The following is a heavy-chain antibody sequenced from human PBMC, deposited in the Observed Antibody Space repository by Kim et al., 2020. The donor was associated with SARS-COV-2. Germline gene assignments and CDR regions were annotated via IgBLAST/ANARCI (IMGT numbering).Heavy chain of an antibody. V-gene: IGHV3-48*04. D-gene: IGHD3-10*01. CDR1: GFTFSSYS. CDR2: ISSSSTI. J-gene: IGHJ4*02. CDR3: ARDWTMGYDFDY. Sequence: GGSLRLSCAASGFTFSSYSMNWVRQAPGKGLEWVSYISSSSTIYYADSVKGRFTISRDNAKNSLYLQMNSLRAEDTAVYYCARDWTMGYDFDYWGQGTLVTVSS.